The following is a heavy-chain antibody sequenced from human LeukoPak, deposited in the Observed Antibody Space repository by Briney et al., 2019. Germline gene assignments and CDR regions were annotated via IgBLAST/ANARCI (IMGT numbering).Heavy chain of an antibody. J-gene: IGHJ1*01. D-gene: IGHD6-13*01. CDR2: INHSGST. CDR3: ARGGHFSSYKEYFHN. Sequence: SETLSLTCAVYGGSFSGYYWSWIRQPPGKGLEWIGEINHSGSTNYNPSLKSRVTISVDTSKNQFSLKLSSVTAEDTAVYSCARGGHFSSYKEYFHNWGQGTLVSVSS. V-gene: IGHV4-34*01. CDR1: GGSFSGYY.